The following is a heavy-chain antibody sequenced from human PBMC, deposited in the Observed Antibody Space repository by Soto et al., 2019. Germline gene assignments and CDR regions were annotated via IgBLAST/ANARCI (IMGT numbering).Heavy chain of an antibody. CDR1: GFTFSSYW. CDR3: ARARGGYSGYGLAFDI. D-gene: IGHD5-12*01. CDR2: INSDGSST. Sequence: GGSLRLSCAASGFTFSSYWMHWVRQAPGKGLVWVSRINSDGSSTSYEDSVKGRFTISRNNDKNTTNLQMNSLRAEDTAVYYCARARGGYSGYGLAFDIWGQGTMVTVSS. J-gene: IGHJ3*02. V-gene: IGHV3-74*01.